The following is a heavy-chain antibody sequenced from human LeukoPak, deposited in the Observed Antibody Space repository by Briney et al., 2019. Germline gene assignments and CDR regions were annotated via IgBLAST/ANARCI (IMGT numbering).Heavy chain of an antibody. CDR3: ARVHRGYSYGRLDY. D-gene: IGHD5-18*01. Sequence: QPGGSLRLSCAASGFAFSDYSRNWVRQAPGKGLEWVSYISSSDNTIHYADSVKGRFTISRDNAKNSLYLEMNSLRDEDTAVYYCARVHRGYSYGRLDYWGQGTLVTVSS. V-gene: IGHV3-48*02. CDR1: GFAFSDYS. J-gene: IGHJ4*02. CDR2: ISSSDNTI.